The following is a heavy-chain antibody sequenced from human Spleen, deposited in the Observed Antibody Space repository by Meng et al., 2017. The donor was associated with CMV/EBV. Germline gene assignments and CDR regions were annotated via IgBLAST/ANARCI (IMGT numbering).Heavy chain of an antibody. V-gene: IGHV3-53*05. CDR3: AKDGGVATRRGEGFDN. J-gene: IGHJ4*02. CDR1: GFTVSSNF. D-gene: IGHD6-6*01. CDR2: IYSGGST. Sequence: GESLKISCAASGFTVSSNFMTWVRQAPGKGLEWVSVIYSGGSTYYTDSVKGRFTISRDNSKNTLYLQMNSLRAEDTAVYYCAKDGGVATRRGEGFDNWGQGTLVTVSS.